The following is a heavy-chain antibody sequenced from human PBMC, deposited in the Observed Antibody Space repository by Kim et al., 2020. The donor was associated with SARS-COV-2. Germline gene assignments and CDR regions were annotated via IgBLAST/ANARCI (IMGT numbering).Heavy chain of an antibody. J-gene: IGHJ4*02. V-gene: IGHV3-53*01. D-gene: IGHD3-22*01. CDR1: GFTVSSNY. Sequence: GGSLRLSCAASGFTVSSNYMSWVRQAPGKGLEWVSVIYSGGSTYYADSVKGRFTISRDNSKTTLYLQMNSLRAEDTAVYYCARSPYYYDSSGYYYVPLDYWGQGTLVTVSS. CDR2: IYSGGST. CDR3: ARSPYYYDSSGYYYVPLDY.